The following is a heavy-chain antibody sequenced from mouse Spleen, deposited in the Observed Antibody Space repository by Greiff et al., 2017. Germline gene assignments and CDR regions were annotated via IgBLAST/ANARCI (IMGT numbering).Heavy chain of an antibody. CDR3: ARSKYGNSAWFAY. Sequence: QVQLQQSGAELARPGASVKLSCKASGYTFTSYGISWVKQRTGQGLEWIGEIYPRSGNTYYNEKFKGKATLTADKSSSTAYMELRSLTSEDSAVYFCARSKYGNSAWFAYWGQGTLVTVSA. D-gene: IGHD2-10*02. J-gene: IGHJ3*01. CDR1: GYTFTSYG. V-gene: IGHV1-81*01. CDR2: IYPRSGNT.